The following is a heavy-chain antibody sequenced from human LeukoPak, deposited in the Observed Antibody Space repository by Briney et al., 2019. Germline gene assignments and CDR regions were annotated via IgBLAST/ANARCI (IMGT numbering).Heavy chain of an antibody. J-gene: IGHJ4*02. CDR3: AKDPEDCSSTSCYSGYFDY. V-gene: IGHV3-30*02. D-gene: IGHD2-2*01. CDR2: IRYDGSNK. CDR1: GFTFSSYG. Sequence: SGGSLRLSCAASGFTFSSYGMHWVRQAPGKGLEWVAFIRYDGSNKYYADSVKGRFTISRDNSKNTLYLQMNSLRAEDTAVYYCAKDPEDCSSTSCYSGYFDYWGQGTLVTVSS.